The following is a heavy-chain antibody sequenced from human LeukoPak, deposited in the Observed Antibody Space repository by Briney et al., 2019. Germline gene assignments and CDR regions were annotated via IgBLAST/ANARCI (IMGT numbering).Heavy chain of an antibody. CDR1: GFTFSSYG. CDR3: ARVYYYDSSGYVNWFDP. CDR2: ISYDGSNK. J-gene: IGHJ5*02. Sequence: QAGGSLRLSCAASGFTFSSYGMHWVRQAPGKGLEWVAVISYDGSNKYYADSVKGRFTISRDNSKNTLYLQMNSLRSEDTAVYYCARVYYYDSSGYVNWFDPWGQGTLVTVSS. V-gene: IGHV3-30*03. D-gene: IGHD3-22*01.